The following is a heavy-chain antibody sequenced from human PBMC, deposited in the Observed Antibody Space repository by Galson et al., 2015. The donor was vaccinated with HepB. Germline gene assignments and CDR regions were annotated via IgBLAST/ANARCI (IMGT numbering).Heavy chain of an antibody. CDR1: GYSFSNYG. D-gene: IGHD1-1*01. Sequence: SVKVSCKASGYSFSNYGLSWIRQAPGPGLEWMGWFSGYDGSTNYAQRFQGRVTMTADASTSTAYLELRNLRSDDTAVYYCARNSRLELRLNNYFSYGMDVWGQGSAVIVSS. J-gene: IGHJ6*02. V-gene: IGHV1-18*01. CDR3: ARNSRLELRLNNYFSYGMDV. CDR2: FSGYDGST.